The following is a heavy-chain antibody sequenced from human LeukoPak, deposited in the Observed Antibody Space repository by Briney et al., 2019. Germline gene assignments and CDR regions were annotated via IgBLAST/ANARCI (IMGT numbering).Heavy chain of an antibody. V-gene: IGHV1-69*05. Sequence: SVKVSCKASGGTFSSYAISWVRQAPGQGLEWMGGTIPIFGTANYAQKFQGRVTITTDESTSTAYMELSSLRSEDTAVYYCARGVVVVAATRFDYYYYYMDVWGKGTTVTVSS. CDR3: ARGVVVVAATRFDYYYYYMDV. CDR1: GGTFSSYA. CDR2: TIPIFGTA. J-gene: IGHJ6*03. D-gene: IGHD2-15*01.